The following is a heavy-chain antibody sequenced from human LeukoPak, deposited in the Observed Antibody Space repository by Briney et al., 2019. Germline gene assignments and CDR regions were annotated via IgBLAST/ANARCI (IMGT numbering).Heavy chain of an antibody. J-gene: IGHJ5*02. CDR1: GFDPNTYE. V-gene: IGHV3-48*03. CDR3: ARGDPHADL. Sequence: HAGGSLRLSCAASGFDPNTYEMNWVRQAPGKGLEWIADITISGHTKNYADSVKGRFTISRDNAGTSLYLQMSSLTVEDTGVYYCARGDPHADLWGQGTLVTVSS. CDR2: ITISGHTK.